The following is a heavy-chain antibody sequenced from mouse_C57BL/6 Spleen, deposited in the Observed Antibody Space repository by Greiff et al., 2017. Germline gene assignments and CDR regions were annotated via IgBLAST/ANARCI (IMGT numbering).Heavy chain of an antibody. CDR1: GFSLTSYA. V-gene: IGHV2-9-1*01. D-gene: IGHD1-1*01. J-gene: IGHJ4*01. Sequence: VMLVESGPGLVAPSQSLSITCTVSGFSLTSYAISWVRQPPGKGLEWLGVIWTGGGTNYNSALKSRLSISKDNSKSQVFLKMNSLQTDDTSRYYCARNSGYYGSSYEYYAMDYWGQGTSVTVSS. CDR3: ARNSGYYGSSYEYYAMDY. CDR2: IWTGGGT.